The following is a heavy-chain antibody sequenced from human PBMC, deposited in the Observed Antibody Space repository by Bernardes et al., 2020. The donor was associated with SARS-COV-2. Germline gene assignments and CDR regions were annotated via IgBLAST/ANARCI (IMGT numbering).Heavy chain of an antibody. D-gene: IGHD6-19*01. Sequence: GGSLRLSCAASAFAFSSYSMSWVRQAPGKGLEWVSSITSSSSYRYYADSVKGRFTISRDNAKNSLYLQMNSLTAEDTAVYFCARWGSSGREDWFDPWGQGTLVTASS. J-gene: IGHJ5*02. CDR2: ITSSSSYR. CDR1: AFAFSSYS. V-gene: IGHV3-21*01. CDR3: ARWGSSGREDWFDP.